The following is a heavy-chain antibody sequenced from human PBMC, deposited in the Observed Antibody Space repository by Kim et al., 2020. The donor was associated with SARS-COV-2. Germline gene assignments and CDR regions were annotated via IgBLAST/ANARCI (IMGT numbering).Heavy chain of an antibody. J-gene: IGHJ4*02. V-gene: IGHV1-2*06. Sequence: ASVKVSCKASGYTFTGYYMHWVRQAPGQGLEWMGRINPNSGGTNYAQKFQGRVTMTRDTSISTAYMELSRLRSDDTAVYYCARAGYSGYLITSVDYWGQGTLVTVSS. CDR3: ARAGYSGYLITSVDY. D-gene: IGHD5-12*01. CDR1: GYTFTGYY. CDR2: INPNSGGT.